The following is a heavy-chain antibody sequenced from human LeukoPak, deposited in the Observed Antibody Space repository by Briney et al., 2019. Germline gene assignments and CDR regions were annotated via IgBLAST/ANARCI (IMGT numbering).Heavy chain of an antibody. CDR1: GGSFSGYY. D-gene: IGHD6-6*01. CDR2: IYDSGST. J-gene: IGHJ4*02. Sequence: PSETLSLTCAVYGGSFSGYYWSWIRQPPGKGLEWIGYIYDSGSTNYNPSLQSRVTISVDTSKNQFSLNLDSVTAADTAVYYCARAAIRSSTAARPAFFFDYWGQGTLVTVSS. CDR3: ARAAIRSSTAARPAFFFDY. V-gene: IGHV4-59*01.